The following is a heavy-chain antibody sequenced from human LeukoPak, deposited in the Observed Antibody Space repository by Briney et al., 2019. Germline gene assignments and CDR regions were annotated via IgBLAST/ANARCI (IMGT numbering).Heavy chain of an antibody. V-gene: IGHV1-18*01. J-gene: IGHJ5*02. D-gene: IGHD2-2*01. CDR3: ARGGEDIVVVPAAPWANWFDP. CDR2: ISAYNGNT. Sequence: ASVKVSCKASGYTFTSYGISWVRQAPGQGLEWMGWISAYNGNTNYAQKFQGRVTITRNTSISTAYMELSSLRSEDTAVYYCARGGEDIVVVPAAPWANWFDPWGQGTLVTVSS. CDR1: GYTFTSYG.